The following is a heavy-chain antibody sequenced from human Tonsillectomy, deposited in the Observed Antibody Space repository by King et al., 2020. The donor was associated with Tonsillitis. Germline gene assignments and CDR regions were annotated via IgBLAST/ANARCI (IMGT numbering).Heavy chain of an antibody. CDR2: ISGSGGST. CDR1: GFTFSTYA. Sequence: VQLVESGGGLVQPGGSLRLSCAASGFTFSTYAMTWVRQAPGKGLEWVSVISGSGGSTYYADSVKGRFTISRDNSKNTLYLQMNSLRVDDTAVYYCAKATDTAMGLFDYWGQGTLVTASS. V-gene: IGHV3-23*04. CDR3: AKATDTAMGLFDY. D-gene: IGHD5-18*01. J-gene: IGHJ4*02.